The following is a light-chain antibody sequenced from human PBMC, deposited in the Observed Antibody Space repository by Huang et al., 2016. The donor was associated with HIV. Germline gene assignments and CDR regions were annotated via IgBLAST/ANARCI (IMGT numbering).Light chain of an antibody. CDR1: QNINRY. CDR2: GAS. J-gene: IGKJ2*01. Sequence: DIQITQSPSALSASVGDRVNITCRASQNINRYLNWYQQRPGEAPKLLIHGASSLQSRVPSRCTGSGSGTDFTLTISSLQPEDSATYYCQQSARTPRTFGQGTKLEI. CDR3: QQSARTPRT. V-gene: IGKV1-39*01.